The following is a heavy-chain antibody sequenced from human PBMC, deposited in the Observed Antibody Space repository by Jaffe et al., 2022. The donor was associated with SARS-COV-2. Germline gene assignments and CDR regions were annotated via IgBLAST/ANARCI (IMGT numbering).Heavy chain of an antibody. Sequence: EVQLVESGGGLVKPGGSLRLSCAASGFIFSDFNMNWVRQAPGKGLEWVSSIDNDGRLIYYADSVRGRFTISRDGAKNSLFLQMNSLRAEDTAVYYCARVGEDTYFHDNTGYSHTDYWGQGTQVTVSS. CDR3: ARVGEDTYFHDNTGYSHTDY. CDR1: GFIFSDFN. V-gene: IGHV3-21*01. CDR2: IDNDGRLI. J-gene: IGHJ4*02. D-gene: IGHD3-22*01.